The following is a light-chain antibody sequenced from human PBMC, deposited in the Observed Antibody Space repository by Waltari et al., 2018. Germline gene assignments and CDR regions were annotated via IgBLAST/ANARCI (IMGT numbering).Light chain of an antibody. Sequence: QSALTHPASVSGSPGQSVPTPSTGTSTDAGISHSVSWYQDHPGQGPKVIIYDVSDRPSGVSARFSGSKSGNTASLTISGLQAEDEADYYCSSESSDKVVLFGGGTKVTVL. V-gene: IGLV2-14*03. CDR1: STDAGISHS. J-gene: IGLJ3*02. CDR3: SSESSDKVVL. CDR2: DVS.